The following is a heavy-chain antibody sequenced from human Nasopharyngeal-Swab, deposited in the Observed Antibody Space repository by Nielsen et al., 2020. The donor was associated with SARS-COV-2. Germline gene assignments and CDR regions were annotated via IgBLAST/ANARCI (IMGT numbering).Heavy chain of an antibody. V-gene: IGHV1-46*01. D-gene: IGHD4-17*01. J-gene: IGHJ6*02. CDR3: ARDRVNTVTTVEPPFWKGYYYYGMDV. Sequence: ASVKVSCKASGYTFTSYPIHWVRQAPGQGLEWMGIINPSGGSTSYAQKFQGRVTMTRDTSTSTVYMELSSLRSEDTAVYYCARDRVNTVTTVEPPFWKGYYYYGMDVWGQGTTVTVSS. CDR1: GYTFTSYP. CDR2: INPSGGST.